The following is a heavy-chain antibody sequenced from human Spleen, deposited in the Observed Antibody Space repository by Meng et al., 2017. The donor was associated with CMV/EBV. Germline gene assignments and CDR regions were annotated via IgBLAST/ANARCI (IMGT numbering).Heavy chain of an antibody. J-gene: IGHJ6*02. CDR3: ARDSKKPYYYYGMDV. V-gene: IGHV3-21*01. Sequence: GGSLRLSCAASGFSLSSYKMNWVRRAPGKGLEWVSSISSSSTYIHHADSVKGRFTVSRDNAKNSVYLQMNSLRAEDTAVYYCARDSKKPYYYYGMDVWGQGTTVTVSS. CDR2: ISSSSTYI. D-gene: IGHD1-14*01. CDR1: GFSLSSYK.